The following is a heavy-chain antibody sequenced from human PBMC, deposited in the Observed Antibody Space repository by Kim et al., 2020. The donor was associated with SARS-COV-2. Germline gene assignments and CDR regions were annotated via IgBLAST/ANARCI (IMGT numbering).Heavy chain of an antibody. J-gene: IGHJ2*01. V-gene: IGHV3-23*01. Sequence: KGRFTISRDNSKNTLYLQMNSLRAEDTAVYYCATGEGYDILTGYYWYFDLWGRGTLVTVSS. CDR3: ATGEGYDILTGYYWYFDL. D-gene: IGHD3-9*01.